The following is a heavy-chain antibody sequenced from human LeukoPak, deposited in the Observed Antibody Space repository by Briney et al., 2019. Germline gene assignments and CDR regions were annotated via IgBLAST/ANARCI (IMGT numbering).Heavy chain of an antibody. V-gene: IGHV3-7*05. CDR1: EFSFSSNW. J-gene: IGHJ5*02. CDR2: IKQDGREK. CDR3: ASTANNWFDP. Sequence: TGGSLRLSCIASEFSFSSNWMNCIRQAPGKGLEWVADIKQDGREKYYVDSLKGRFTISRDNAKNSLYLQMDSLRVEDTAVYYCASTANNWFDPWGQGTLVTVSS. D-gene: IGHD5-18*01.